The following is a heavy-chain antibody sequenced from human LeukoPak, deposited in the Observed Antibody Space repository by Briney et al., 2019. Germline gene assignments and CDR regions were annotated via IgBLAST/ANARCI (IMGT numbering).Heavy chain of an antibody. Sequence: PGGSLRLSCAASGFTFSSYWMSWVRQAPGKGLEWVANIKKDGSGKNYVDSAKGRFTISRDNAKNSLYLQMNSLRAEDTAVYYCARDVVVVPLYWGRGTLVTVSS. V-gene: IGHV3-7*04. CDR1: GFTFSSYW. CDR2: IKKDGSGK. D-gene: IGHD3-22*01. J-gene: IGHJ4*02. CDR3: ARDVVVVPLY.